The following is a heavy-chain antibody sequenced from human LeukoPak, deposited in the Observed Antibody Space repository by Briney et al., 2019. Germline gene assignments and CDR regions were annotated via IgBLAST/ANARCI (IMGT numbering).Heavy chain of an antibody. CDR1: GGSFSGYC. CDR3: ARGRELLRRHFDY. J-gene: IGHJ4*02. V-gene: IGHV4-34*01. D-gene: IGHD1-26*01. CDR2: INHSGST. Sequence: SETLSLTCAVYGGSFSGYCWSWIRQPPGKGLEWIGEINHSGSTNYNPSLKSRVTISVDTSKNQFSLKLSSVTAADTAVYYCARGRELLRRHFDYWGQGTLVTVSS.